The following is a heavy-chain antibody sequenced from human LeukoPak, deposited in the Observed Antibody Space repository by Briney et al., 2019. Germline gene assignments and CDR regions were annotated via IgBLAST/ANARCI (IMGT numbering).Heavy chain of an antibody. D-gene: IGHD6-19*01. V-gene: IGHV4-59*01. CDR1: GGSISSYH. Sequence: SETLSLTCTVSGGSISSYHWSWIRQPPGKGLEWIGYIYYSGRSNYNPSLESRVTISIDTSKQHFSLKLSSVTAADTALYYCARDQTTLYSSGWLDYWGQGTLVTVSS. CDR3: ARDQTTLYSSGWLDY. CDR2: IYYSGRS. J-gene: IGHJ4*02.